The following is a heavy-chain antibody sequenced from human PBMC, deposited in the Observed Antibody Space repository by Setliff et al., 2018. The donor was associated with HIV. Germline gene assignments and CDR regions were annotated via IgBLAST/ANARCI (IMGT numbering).Heavy chain of an antibody. Sequence: GGSLRLSCAASRFTFSDYYMSWIRQAPGKGLEWVSYISSSGNTIFYADSVKGRFTISRDNSKNTLYLQMNSLRAEDTAVYYCARENRYCSGGSCDWYFDLWGRGTLVTVSS. J-gene: IGHJ2*01. CDR3: ARENRYCSGGSCDWYFDL. CDR1: RFTFSDYY. D-gene: IGHD2-15*01. V-gene: IGHV3-11*04. CDR2: ISSSGNTI.